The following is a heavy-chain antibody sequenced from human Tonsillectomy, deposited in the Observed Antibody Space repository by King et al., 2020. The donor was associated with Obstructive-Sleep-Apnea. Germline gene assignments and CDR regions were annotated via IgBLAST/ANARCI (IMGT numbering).Heavy chain of an antibody. J-gene: IGHJ4*02. D-gene: IGHD3-16*01. Sequence: VQLVESGGGVVQPGRSLRLSCAASGFTFSSYGMHWVRQAPGEGLEWVAFMPHDGSNGYYADSVKGRFTISRDTSKNSLCLQMNSLRAEDTAIYYCAKDVARLGDISHPDNWGRGTLVTVSS. V-gene: IGHV3-30*02. CDR2: MPHDGSNG. CDR1: GFTFSSYG. CDR3: AKDVARLGDISHPDN.